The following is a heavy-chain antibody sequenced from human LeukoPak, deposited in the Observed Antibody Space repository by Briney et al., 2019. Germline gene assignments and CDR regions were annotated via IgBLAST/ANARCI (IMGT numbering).Heavy chain of an antibody. Sequence: GGSLRLSCAVSGFTFSRYGMHWVSQAPGKGLEWVAVIWYDGSNKYYADSVKGRFTISRDNSKNTLYLQMNSLRAEDTAVYYCATDGYYDSIGLSAFDIWGQGTMVTVSS. CDR1: GFTFSRYG. J-gene: IGHJ3*02. CDR2: IWYDGSNK. D-gene: IGHD3-22*01. V-gene: IGHV3-33*01. CDR3: ATDGYYDSIGLSAFDI.